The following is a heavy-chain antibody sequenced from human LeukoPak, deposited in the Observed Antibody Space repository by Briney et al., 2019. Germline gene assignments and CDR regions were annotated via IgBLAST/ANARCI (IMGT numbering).Heavy chain of an antibody. CDR1: GFTFSSYS. CDR3: ARARVPGVIRANWFDP. Sequence: GGSLRLSCAASGFTFSSYSMNWVRQAPGKGLEWVSSISSSSSHIYYADSVKGRFTVSRDNAKNSLYLQMNSLRAEDTAVYYCARARVPGVIRANWFDPWGRGTLVTVSS. CDR2: ISSSSSHI. J-gene: IGHJ5*02. V-gene: IGHV3-21*01. D-gene: IGHD3-10*01.